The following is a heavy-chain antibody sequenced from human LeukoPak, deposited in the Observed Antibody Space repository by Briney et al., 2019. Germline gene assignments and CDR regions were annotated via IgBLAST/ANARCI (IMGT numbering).Heavy chain of an antibody. J-gene: IGHJ6*03. CDR1: GFIFDDYA. CDR2: ISGNRVNI. D-gene: IGHD6-13*01. Sequence: PGGCLRLFCAASGFIFDDYAMHWVRQAPGKGLEGVSGISGNRVNIGYADSVKGRFTISRDNAKNSPYLQMNSLRAEDMALYYCAKEKAAEKYHYRDVWGTRTPLTVSS. V-gene: IGHV3-9*03. CDR3: AKEKAAEKYHYRDV.